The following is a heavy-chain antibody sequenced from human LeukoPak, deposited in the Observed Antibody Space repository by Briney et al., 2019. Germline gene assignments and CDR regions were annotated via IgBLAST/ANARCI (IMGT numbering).Heavy chain of an antibody. CDR1: GGSISTSNYY. D-gene: IGHD3-9*01. J-gene: IGHJ6*03. Sequence: SETLSLTCTVSGGSISTSNYYWGWIRQPPGKGLEWIGSIYYSGSTYYNPSLKSRVTISVDTSKNQFSLKLSSVAAADTAVYYCASSTYYDILTGYWHYYYMDVWGKGTTVTVSS. CDR3: ASSTYYDILTGYWHYYYMDV. CDR2: IYYSGST. V-gene: IGHV4-39*07.